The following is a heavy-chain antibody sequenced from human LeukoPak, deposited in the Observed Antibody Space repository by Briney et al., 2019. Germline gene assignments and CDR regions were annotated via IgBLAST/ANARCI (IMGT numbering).Heavy chain of an antibody. CDR2: VDPTDSDV. CDR3: ARRARYHSSFPLDF. D-gene: IGHD6-13*01. J-gene: IGHJ4*02. V-gene: IGHV5-10-1*01. CDR1: GFIFNTYW. Sequence: GESLKISCKGSGFIFNTYWISWVRQMPGKGLEWMGIVDPTDSDVDYSPSFQGHVTISSDTSTSTVYLQWSSLKASDTAVYYCARRARYHSSFPLDFWGQGTRVIVSS.